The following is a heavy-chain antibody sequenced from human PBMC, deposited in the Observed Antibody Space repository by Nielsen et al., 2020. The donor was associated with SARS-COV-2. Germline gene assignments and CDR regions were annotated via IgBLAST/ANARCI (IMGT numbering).Heavy chain of an antibody. CDR2: IYYSGST. CDR1: GGSISSYY. V-gene: IGHV4-59*01. Sequence: SETLSLTCTVSGGSISSYYWSWIRQPPGKGLEWIGYIYYSGSTNYNPSLKSRVTISVDTSKNQFSLKLSSVTAAGTAVYYCARRVASRPVYAFDIWGLGTMVTVSS. D-gene: IGHD5/OR15-5a*01. CDR3: ARRVASRPVYAFDI. J-gene: IGHJ3*02.